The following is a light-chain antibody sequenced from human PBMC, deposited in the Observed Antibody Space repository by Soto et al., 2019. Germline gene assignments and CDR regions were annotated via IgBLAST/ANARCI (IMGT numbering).Light chain of an antibody. Sequence: LTQSPATLSLSPGERATLSCRASQVISKYLAWYQQKPGTAPKLLIYLASTLQGGVPSRFSGSGSGTDFSLTISSLQPEDVATYYCQYLNSFPLTFGGGTKVEIK. V-gene: IGKV1-9*01. CDR2: LAS. J-gene: IGKJ4*01. CDR1: QVISKY. CDR3: QYLNSFPLT.